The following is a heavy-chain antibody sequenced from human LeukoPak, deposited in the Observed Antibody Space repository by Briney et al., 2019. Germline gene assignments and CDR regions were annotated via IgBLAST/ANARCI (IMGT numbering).Heavy chain of an antibody. CDR1: RFTFSSYK. CDR3: ARGNRLPLDY. Sequence: PGGSLRLSCAASRFTFSSYKVNWVRQAPGKGLEWVSSISSSSSYIYYADSVKGRFTISRDNARNSLYLQMNSLRAEDTAVYYCARGNRLPLDYWGQGTLVTVSS. J-gene: IGHJ4*02. V-gene: IGHV3-21*01. D-gene: IGHD2-2*01. CDR2: ISSSSSYI.